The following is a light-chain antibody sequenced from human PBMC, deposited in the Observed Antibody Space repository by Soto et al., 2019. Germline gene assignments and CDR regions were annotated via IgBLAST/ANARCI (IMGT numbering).Light chain of an antibody. CDR3: QQANSFPPI. V-gene: IGKV1-12*01. CDR1: QGIGNY. J-gene: IGKJ5*01. CDR2: AAS. Sequence: DIQMTQSPSSLSASVGDIVTITCLASQGIGNYLAWYQQKPGKAPNLLIYAASTLQSGVPSRFSGSGSGTDFTLTISSLQPEDFATYYCQQANSFPPIFGQGTRLEI.